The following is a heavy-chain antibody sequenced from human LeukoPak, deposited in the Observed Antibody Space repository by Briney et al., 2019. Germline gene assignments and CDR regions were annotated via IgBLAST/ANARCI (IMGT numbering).Heavy chain of an antibody. V-gene: IGHV3-9*01. Sequence: GRSLRLSCAASGFTFDDYAMHWVRQAPGKGLEWVSGISWNSGSIGYADSVKGRFTSSRDNAKNSLYLQMNSLRAEDTALYYCAKDPNSGNYSPFGAFDIWGQGTMVTVSS. D-gene: IGHD1-26*01. CDR3: AKDPNSGNYSPFGAFDI. CDR1: GFTFDDYA. CDR2: ISWNSGSI. J-gene: IGHJ3*02.